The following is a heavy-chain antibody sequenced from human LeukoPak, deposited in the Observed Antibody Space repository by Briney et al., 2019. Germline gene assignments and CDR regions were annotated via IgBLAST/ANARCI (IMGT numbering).Heavy chain of an antibody. J-gene: IGHJ3*02. CDR1: GFFFSTYT. CDR3: VRDGMAGTPNAFDM. D-gene: IGHD6-19*01. Sequence: GGSLRLSCAASGFFFSTYTMDWVRQAPGKGLEWVALILLDGSDKNYADSVKGRFTISRDNSKNTVHLQMNSLRPEDTAAYYCVRDGMAGTPNAFDMWGQGTMVTVSS. CDR2: ILLDGSDK. V-gene: IGHV3-30*04.